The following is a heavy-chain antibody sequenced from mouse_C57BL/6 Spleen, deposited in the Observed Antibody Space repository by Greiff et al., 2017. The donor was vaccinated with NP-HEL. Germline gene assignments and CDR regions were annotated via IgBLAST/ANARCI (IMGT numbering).Heavy chain of an antibody. CDR2: IWGGGST. D-gene: IGHD1-1*01. CDR1: GFSLTSYG. CDR3: AKHDTTGRGAMDY. V-gene: IGHV2-9*01. J-gene: IGHJ4*01. Sequence: VMLVESGPGLVAPSQSLSITCTVSGFSLTSYGVDWVRQPPGKGLEWLGVIWGGGSTNYNSALMSRLSISKDNSKSQVCLKMNSLHTDDTAMYYCAKHDTTGRGAMDYWGQGTSVTVSS.